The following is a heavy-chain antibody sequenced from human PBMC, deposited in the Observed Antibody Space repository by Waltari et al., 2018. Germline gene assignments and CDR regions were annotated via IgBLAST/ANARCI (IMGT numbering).Heavy chain of an antibody. CDR1: GGSIRSSSYY. V-gene: IGHV4-39*01. D-gene: IGHD3-10*01. J-gene: IGHJ6*02. CDR2: IYYSGST. CDR3: ARARPGYYYGMDV. Sequence: QLQLQESGPGLVKPSETLSLTCTVPGGSIRSSSYYWGWLRQPPGKGLEWIGSIYYSGSTYYNPSLKSRVTISVDTSKNQFSLKLSSVTAADTAVYYCARARPGYYYGMDVWGQGTTVTVSS.